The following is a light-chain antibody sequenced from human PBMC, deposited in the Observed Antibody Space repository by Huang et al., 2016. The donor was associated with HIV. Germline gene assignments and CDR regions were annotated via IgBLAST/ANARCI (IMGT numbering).Light chain of an antibody. CDR3: QQYANSPFT. CDR1: QTVSSSY. Sequence: VLTQSPGTLSLSPGERATLSCRASQTVSSSYLAWYQQKPGQAPRLLIDGASSRASGIPDRFSGSGSGTDFALTISRLEPEDFAVYYCQQYANSPFTFGQGTKLEIK. V-gene: IGKV3-20*01. J-gene: IGKJ2*01. CDR2: GAS.